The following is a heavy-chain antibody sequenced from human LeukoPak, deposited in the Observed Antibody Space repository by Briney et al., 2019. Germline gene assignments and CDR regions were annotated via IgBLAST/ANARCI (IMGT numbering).Heavy chain of an antibody. J-gene: IGHJ4*02. CDR3: ARGDRVVVTASLDY. Sequence: SETLSLTCVVSGGSVSGYYWGWIRQPPGKGLEWIGYIYYSGSTNYNPSLKSRVTISVDTSKNQFSLKLSSVTAADTAVYYCARGDRVVVTASLDYWGQGTLVTVSS. CDR1: GGSVSGYY. CDR2: IYYSGST. D-gene: IGHD2-21*02. V-gene: IGHV4-59*02.